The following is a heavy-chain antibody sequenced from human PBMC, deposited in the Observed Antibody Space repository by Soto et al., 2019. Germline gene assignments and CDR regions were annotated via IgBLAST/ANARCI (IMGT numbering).Heavy chain of an antibody. CDR3: AKALDYYDILTGYSGFFGFDY. CDR1: GFTFSSYA. V-gene: IGHV3-23*01. Sequence: GGSLRLSCAASGFTFSSYAMSWVRQAPGMGLEWVSAISGSGGSTYYADSVKGRFTISRDNSKNTLYLQMNSLRAEDTAVYYCAKALDYYDILTGYSGFFGFDYWGQGTLVTVSS. D-gene: IGHD3-9*01. J-gene: IGHJ4*02. CDR2: ISGSGGST.